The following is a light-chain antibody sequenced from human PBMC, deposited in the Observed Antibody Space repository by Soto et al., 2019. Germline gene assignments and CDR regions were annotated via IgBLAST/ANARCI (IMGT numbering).Light chain of an antibody. CDR2: VAS. CDR1: QSVSSN. CDR3: QQYNVWPLT. V-gene: IGKV3-15*01. Sequence: EIVVTQSPATLSVSPGERATLSCRASQSVSSNLAWYQQKHGQTPKLLIYVASTRATGIPARFSGSGSGTEFTLTISSLQSEDFAVYYCQQYNVWPLTFGGGTKVEFK. J-gene: IGKJ4*01.